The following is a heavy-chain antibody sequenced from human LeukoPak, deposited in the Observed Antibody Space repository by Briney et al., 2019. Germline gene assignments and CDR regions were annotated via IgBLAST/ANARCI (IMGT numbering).Heavy chain of an antibody. V-gene: IGHV3-11*01. Sequence: GGSLRLSCAASGFTFSDYYMSWIRQAPGKGLEWVSHISSSGSTIYYADSVKGRFTISRDNAKNSLYLQMNSLRAEDTAVYYCARGIAVAGTRAPLDYWGQGTLVTVSS. J-gene: IGHJ4*02. CDR2: ISSSGSTI. D-gene: IGHD6-19*01. CDR3: ARGIAVAGTRAPLDY. CDR1: GFTFSDYY.